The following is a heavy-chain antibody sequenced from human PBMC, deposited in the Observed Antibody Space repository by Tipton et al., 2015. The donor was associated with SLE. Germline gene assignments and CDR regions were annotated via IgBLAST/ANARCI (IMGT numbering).Heavy chain of an antibody. Sequence: TLSLTCAVSGGSITSDDWLNWVRQAPGKGLEWIASIYRSGSTFYNPSLKSRVTISVSTSKNEFSLKLSSVTAADTAVYYCARENHIAAAAGGYFDYWGQGTLVTVSS. V-gene: IGHV4-4*02. J-gene: IGHJ4*02. CDR1: GGSITSDDW. D-gene: IGHD6-13*01. CDR2: IYRSGST. CDR3: ARENHIAAAAGGYFDY.